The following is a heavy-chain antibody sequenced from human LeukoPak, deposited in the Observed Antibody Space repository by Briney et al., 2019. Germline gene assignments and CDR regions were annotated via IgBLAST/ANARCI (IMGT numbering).Heavy chain of an antibody. J-gene: IGHJ5*02. CDR1: GYTFTSYY. Sequence: ASVKVSCKASGYTFTSYYMHWVRQAPGQGLEWMGIINPSGGSTSYAQKFQGSVTMTRDTSTSTVYMELSSLRSEDTAVYYCAREAVVVVPAAITYWFDPWGQGTLVTVSS. V-gene: IGHV1-46*01. D-gene: IGHD2-2*02. CDR2: INPSGGST. CDR3: AREAVVVVPAAITYWFDP.